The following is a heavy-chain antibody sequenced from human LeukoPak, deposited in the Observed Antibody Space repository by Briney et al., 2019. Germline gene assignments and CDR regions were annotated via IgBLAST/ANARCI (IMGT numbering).Heavy chain of an antibody. J-gene: IGHJ4*02. Sequence: PSETLSLTCTVSGGSISSGSYYWSWIRQPAGKGLEWIGRIYTSGSTNYNPSLKSRVTISVDTSKNQFSLKLSSVTAADTAVYYCARHPYSSSSRLDYWGQGTLVTVSS. CDR2: IYTSGST. V-gene: IGHV4-61*02. D-gene: IGHD6-6*01. CDR1: GGSISSGSYY. CDR3: ARHPYSSSSRLDY.